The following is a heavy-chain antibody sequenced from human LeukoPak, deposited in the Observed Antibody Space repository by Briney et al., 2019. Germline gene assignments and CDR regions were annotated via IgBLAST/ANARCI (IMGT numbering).Heavy chain of an antibody. V-gene: IGHV1-69*05. D-gene: IGHD1-26*01. J-gene: IGHJ6*03. CDR2: IIPIFGTA. Sequence: SVKVSCKASGGTFSSYAISWVRQAPGQGLEWMGGIIPIFGTANYAQKFQGRVTITTDESTSTAYMELSSLRAEDTAVYYCAKVVKWELRREYYMDVWGKGTTVTVSS. CDR1: GGTFSSYA. CDR3: AKVVKWELRREYYMDV.